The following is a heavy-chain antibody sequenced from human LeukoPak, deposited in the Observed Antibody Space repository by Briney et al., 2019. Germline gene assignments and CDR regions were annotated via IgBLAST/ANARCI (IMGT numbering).Heavy chain of an antibody. V-gene: IGHV3-74*01. CDR1: GFTFSSYW. CDR3: ARARYNSSWSDY. J-gene: IGHJ4*02. D-gene: IGHD6-13*01. Sequence: LTGGSLRLSCAASGFTFSSYWMHWVRQAPGKGLVWVSRINSDGSSTSYADSVKGRFTISRDNAKNTLYLQKNSLRAEDTALYYCARARYNSSWSDYWGQGTLVTVSS. CDR2: INSDGSST.